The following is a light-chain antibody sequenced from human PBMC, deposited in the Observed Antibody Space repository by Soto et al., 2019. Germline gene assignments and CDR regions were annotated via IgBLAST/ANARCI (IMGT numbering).Light chain of an antibody. CDR2: GAS. V-gene: IGKV3-20*01. J-gene: IGKJ1*01. CDR1: QSVSSSY. CDR3: QYYGTSPKP. Sequence: NVLTQSPGTLSLSPGERATLSCRASQSVSSSYLAWYQQKPGQAPRLLILGASSRATGIPDRFSGSGSGTDFTLTISRLEPEDFAVYYCQYYGTSPKPFGQGTKVDI.